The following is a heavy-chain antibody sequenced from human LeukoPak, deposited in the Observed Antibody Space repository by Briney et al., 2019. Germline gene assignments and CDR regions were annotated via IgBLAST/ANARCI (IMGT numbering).Heavy chain of an antibody. Sequence: GGSLRLSCAASGFTVSSNYMSWVRQAPGKGLEWVSVIYSGGNTYYADSVKGRFTISRDNSKNTLYLQMNSLRAEDTAVYYCAKVRPGGGSYYDYWGQGTLVTVSS. CDR1: GFTVSSNY. D-gene: IGHD1-26*01. V-gene: IGHV3-66*01. CDR2: IYSGGNT. J-gene: IGHJ4*02. CDR3: AKVRPGGGSYYDY.